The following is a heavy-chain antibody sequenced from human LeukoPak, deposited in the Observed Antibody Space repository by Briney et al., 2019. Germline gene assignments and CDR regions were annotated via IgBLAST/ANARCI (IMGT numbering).Heavy chain of an antibody. V-gene: IGHV3-23*01. CDR3: AKKYYYGSGTYIFYFDY. J-gene: IGHJ4*02. Sequence: GGSLRLSCAASGFTFSSYAMSWVRQAPGKGLEWVSAISGSGGSTYYADSVKGRFTISRDDSKSTLSLQMNSLRAEDTALYYCAKKYYYGSGTYIFYFDYWGQGTPVTASS. CDR1: GFTFSSYA. D-gene: IGHD3-10*01. CDR2: ISGSGGST.